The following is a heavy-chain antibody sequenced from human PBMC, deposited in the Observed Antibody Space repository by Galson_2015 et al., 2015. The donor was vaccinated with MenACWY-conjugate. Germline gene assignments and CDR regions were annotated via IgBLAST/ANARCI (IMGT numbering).Heavy chain of an antibody. J-gene: IGHJ2*01. CDR2: INSAGRSK. D-gene: IGHD5-12*01. Sequence: SLRLSCAASGFTFSSYCMHWVRHAPGKGLEWVSRINSAGRSKNYADSVKGRITISIDNAKNTLYLEMNSLRAEDTAVYDCARGPWLNRHSDFWGRGTLLTVSS. V-gene: IGHV3-74*01. CDR1: GFTFSSYC. CDR3: ARGPWLNRHSDF.